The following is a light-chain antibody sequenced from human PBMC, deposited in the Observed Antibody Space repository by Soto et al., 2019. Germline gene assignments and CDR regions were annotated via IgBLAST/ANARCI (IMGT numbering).Light chain of an antibody. V-gene: IGKV1-39*01. CDR2: AAS. CDR3: QQSYSTPLT. J-gene: IGKJ4*01. CDR1: QSISSY. Sequence: DIQMTQSPSSLSASVGDRVTITCRASQSISSYLNWFQQKPGQAPKLLIYAASSLQSGVPSRFSGSGSGTESTLTISSLQPEDFATYYCQQSYSTPLTFGGGTKVEIK.